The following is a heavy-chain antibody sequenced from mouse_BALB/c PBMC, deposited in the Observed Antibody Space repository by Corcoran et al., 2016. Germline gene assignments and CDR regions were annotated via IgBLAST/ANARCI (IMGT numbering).Heavy chain of an antibody. CDR1: GYSITSGYH. Sequence: DVQLQESGPGLVKPSQSLFLTCSATGYSITSGYHWNWLRQFPGNKLEWMGFIIYDGSFDYNPSLKNRISFTRDTSKNQFFLKLNSVTTEDTATYFCSRGKDKAWFAYWGQGTLVTVSA. V-gene: IGHV3-6*02. CDR2: IIYDGSF. J-gene: IGHJ3*01. CDR3: SRGKDKAWFAY.